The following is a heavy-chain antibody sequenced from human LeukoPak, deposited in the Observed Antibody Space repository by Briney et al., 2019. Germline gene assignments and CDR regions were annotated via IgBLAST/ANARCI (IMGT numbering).Heavy chain of an antibody. CDR3: ARTTEGGYTYGYLYYYYMDV. CDR1: GGSISSYY. D-gene: IGHD5-18*01. CDR2: IYYSGST. V-gene: IGHV4-59*01. J-gene: IGHJ6*03. Sequence: SETLSLTCTVSGGSISSYYWSWIRQPPGKGLEWIGYIYYSGSTNYNPSLKSRVTISVDTSKNQFSLKLTSVTAADTAVYYCARTTEGGYTYGYLYYYYMDVWGKGTTVTISS.